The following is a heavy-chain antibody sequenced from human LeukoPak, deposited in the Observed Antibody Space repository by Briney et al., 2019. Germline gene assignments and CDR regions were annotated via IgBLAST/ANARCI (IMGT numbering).Heavy chain of an antibody. CDR3: ASYYYDSSGYYPFTIDY. D-gene: IGHD3-22*01. CDR2: IYYSGST. CDR1: GGPISSSSYY. J-gene: IGHJ4*02. V-gene: IGHV4-39*01. Sequence: SETLSLTCTVSGGPISSSSYYWGWIRQPPGKGLEWIGSIYYSGSTYYNPSLKSRVTISVDTSKNQFSLKLSSVTAADTAVYYCASYYYDSSGYYPFTIDYWGQGTLVTVSS.